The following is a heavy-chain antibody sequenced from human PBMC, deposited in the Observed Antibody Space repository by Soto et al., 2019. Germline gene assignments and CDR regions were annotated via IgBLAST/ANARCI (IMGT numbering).Heavy chain of an antibody. Sequence: VQLLESGGVLVQPGGSLRLSCAASGFTFNAYAMTWVRQAPGKGLEWVSAIGGSGGNRYYAASVRGRFTISRDNSKDTVDLQMNSLRVEDTAVYYCARVASDYINSVDHWGQGILVSVSS. V-gene: IGHV3-23*01. J-gene: IGHJ4*02. D-gene: IGHD4-4*01. CDR2: IGGSGGNR. CDR1: GFTFNAYA. CDR3: ARVASDYINSVDH.